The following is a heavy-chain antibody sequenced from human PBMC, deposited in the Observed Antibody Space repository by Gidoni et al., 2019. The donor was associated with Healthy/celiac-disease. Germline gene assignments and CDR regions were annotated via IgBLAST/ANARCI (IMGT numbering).Heavy chain of an antibody. CDR2: IGYDGSNK. CDR1: CFTFSTYG. V-gene: IGHV3-33*01. D-gene: IGHD3-22*01. J-gene: IGHJ3*02. Sequence: QVQLVESGGGVVQPGRSLRLSCASSCFTFSTYGMHWVRQAPGKGLEWVAVIGYDGSNKYYADSVKGRFTISRDNSKNTLYLQMNSLRAEDTAVYYCARDSSSSGYLDAFDIWGQGTMVTVSS. CDR3: ARDSSSSGYLDAFDI.